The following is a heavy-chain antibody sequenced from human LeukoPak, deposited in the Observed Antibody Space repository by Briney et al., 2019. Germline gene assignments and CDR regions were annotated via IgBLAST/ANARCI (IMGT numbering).Heavy chain of an antibody. J-gene: IGHJ5*02. CDR1: GYSFATYW. CDR3: AIXRGXXXXXRGSYQXNWFDX. D-gene: IGHD3-16*02. Sequence: AESLKISCKGSGYSFATYWIGWVRQPPGHRLEWMGIIYPVDSDTKYSPSFRGKVTISTDKSINSAYLQWSSLQASDTAMYYCAIXRGXXXXXRGSYQXNWFDXWGQGTXVTVXS. CDR2: IYPVDSDT. V-gene: IGHV5-51*01.